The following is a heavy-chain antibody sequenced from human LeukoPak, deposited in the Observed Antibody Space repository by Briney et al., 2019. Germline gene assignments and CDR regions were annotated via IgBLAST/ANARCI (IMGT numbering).Heavy chain of an antibody. CDR3: ARDYGDYILRDAFDI. CDR2: IYTSGST. V-gene: IGHV4-4*07. CDR1: GGSISSYY. J-gene: IGHJ3*02. D-gene: IGHD4-17*01. Sequence: SETLSLTCTVSGGSISSYYWSWIRQPAGKGLEWIGRIYTSGSTNYNPPLKSRVTMSVDTSKNQFSLKLSSVTAADTAVYYCARDYGDYILRDAFDIWGQGTMVTVSS.